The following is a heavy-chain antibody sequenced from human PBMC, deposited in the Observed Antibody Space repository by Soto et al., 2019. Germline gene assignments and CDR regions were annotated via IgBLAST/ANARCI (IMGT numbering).Heavy chain of an antibody. D-gene: IGHD3-22*01. V-gene: IGHV3-11*05. CDR3: ARVPTAAYYDSSGYYPNTINFDY. CDR2: ISSSSSYT. Sequence: PGGSLRLSCAASGFTFSDYYMSWIRQAPGKGLEWVSYISSSSSYTNYADSVKGRFTISRDNAKNSLYLQMNSLRAEDTAVYYCARVPTAAYYDSSGYYPNTINFDYWGQGTLVTVSS. CDR1: GFTFSDYY. J-gene: IGHJ4*02.